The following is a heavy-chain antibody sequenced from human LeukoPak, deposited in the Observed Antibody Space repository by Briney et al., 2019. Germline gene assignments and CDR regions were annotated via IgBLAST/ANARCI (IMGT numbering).Heavy chain of an antibody. V-gene: IGHV4-4*07. CDR1: GGSISPYY. J-gene: IGHJ4*02. D-gene: IGHD2-15*01. CDR2: IYTTGST. CDR3: ASHLRCSGGSCYSGGIG. Sequence: PSETLSLTCTVSGGSISPYYWSWIRQPAGKGLEWIGRIYTTGSTSYNPSLKSRVTMSLDTSKNQFSLKLSSVTAADTAVYYCASHLRCSGGSCYSGGIGWGQGTLVTVSS.